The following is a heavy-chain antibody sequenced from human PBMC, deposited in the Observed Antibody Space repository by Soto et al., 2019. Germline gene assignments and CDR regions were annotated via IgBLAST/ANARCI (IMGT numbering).Heavy chain of an antibody. Sequence: QVQLVQSGAEVKKPGSSVKVSCKDSGDTFYNYAISWVRQAPGQGLEWMGGIIPIFGTANYAQKFQGRVTITAGESTSTAYMEMSSLRSDDTAVSYCASSAQGIILVPTAIGTLDYWGQGTLVTVSS. J-gene: IGHJ4*02. D-gene: IGHD2-2*01. CDR3: ASSAQGIILVPTAIGTLDY. CDR2: IIPIFGTA. CDR1: GDTFYNYA. V-gene: IGHV1-69*12.